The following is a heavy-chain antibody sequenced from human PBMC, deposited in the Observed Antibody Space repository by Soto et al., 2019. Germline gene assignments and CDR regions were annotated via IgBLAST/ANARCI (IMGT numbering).Heavy chain of an antibody. J-gene: IGHJ5*02. CDR3: ARLRYSSSWYNWFDP. D-gene: IGHD6-13*01. V-gene: IGHV1-2*02. CDR1: GYTFPGYY. CDR2: INPNSGGT. Sequence: ASVKVSCKATGYTFPGYYIHWVRQAPGQGLEWMGWINPNSGGTNYAQKFQGRVTMTRDTSISTAYMELSRLRSGDTAVYYCARLRYSSSWYNWFDPWGQGTLVTVSS.